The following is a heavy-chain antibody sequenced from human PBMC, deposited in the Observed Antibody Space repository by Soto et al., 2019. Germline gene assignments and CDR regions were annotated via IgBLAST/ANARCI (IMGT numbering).Heavy chain of an antibody. CDR2: ISYDGSNK. J-gene: IGHJ6*02. V-gene: IGHV3-30-3*01. Sequence: GGSLRLSCAASGFTFSSYAMHWVRQAPGKGLEWVAVISYDGSNKYYADSVKGRFTISRDNSKNTLYLQMNSLRAEDTAVYYCARDLPTIFGPTYYYYYGMDVWGQGTTVTVSS. CDR3: ARDLPTIFGPTYYYYYGMDV. CDR1: GFTFSSYA. D-gene: IGHD3-3*01.